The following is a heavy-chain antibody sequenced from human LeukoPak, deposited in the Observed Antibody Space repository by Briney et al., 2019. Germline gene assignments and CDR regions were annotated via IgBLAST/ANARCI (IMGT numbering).Heavy chain of an antibody. Sequence: SETLSLTCTVSGGXISSYYWSWIRQPAGKGLEWIGRIYTSGSTNYNPSLKSRVTMSVDTSKNQFSLKLSSVTAADTAMYYCARDHCSGGSCYFPLDCWGQGTLVTVSS. CDR2: IYTSGST. V-gene: IGHV4-4*07. D-gene: IGHD2-15*01. J-gene: IGHJ4*02. CDR1: GGXISSYY. CDR3: ARDHCSGGSCYFPLDC.